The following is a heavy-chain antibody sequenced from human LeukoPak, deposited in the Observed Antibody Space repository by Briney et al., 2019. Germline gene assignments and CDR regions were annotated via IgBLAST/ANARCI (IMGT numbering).Heavy chain of an antibody. V-gene: IGHV1-8*01. Sequence: ASVKVSCKASGYTFSSYDINWVRQATGQRREWMGWMNPNSGNTGYAQKFQGRVTMTRNTSISTAYMELSSLRSEDAAVYYCARGGHGGGNDYVDFVYWGQVTLVTVSS. J-gene: IGHJ4*02. D-gene: IGHD3-16*01. CDR3: ARGGHGGGNDYVDFVY. CDR2: MNPNSGNT. CDR1: GYTFSSYD.